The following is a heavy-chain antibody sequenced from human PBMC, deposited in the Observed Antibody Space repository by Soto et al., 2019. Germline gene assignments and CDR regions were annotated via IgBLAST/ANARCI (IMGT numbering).Heavy chain of an antibody. V-gene: IGHV3-9*02. CDR3: VKGLNSDYSSACCYLVY. CDR2: ISWSGNNV. D-gene: IGHD6-19*01. CDR1: GVTTVDYT. Sequence: FMRVRRAFAGVTTVDYTMHWVMQTPGKGLELVSSISWSGNNVDNRYSVKGRFTISRDNANDSLYLHMNSLRFEDTALYFCVKGLNSDYSSACCYLVYWGQGIGVTV. J-gene: IGHJ4*02.